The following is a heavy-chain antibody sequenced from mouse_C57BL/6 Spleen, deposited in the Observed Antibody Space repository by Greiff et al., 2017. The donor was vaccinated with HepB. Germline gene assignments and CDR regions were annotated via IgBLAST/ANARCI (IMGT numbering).Heavy chain of an antibody. J-gene: IGHJ4*01. V-gene: IGHV14-4*01. CDR3: TTRITTVVAPYAMDY. D-gene: IGHD1-1*01. CDR1: GFNIKDDY. CDR2: IDPENGDT. Sequence: VQLQQSGAELVRPGASVKLSCTASGFNIKDDYMHWVKQRPEQGLEWIGWIDPENGDTEYASKFQGKATITADTSSNTAYLQLSSLTSEDTAVYYCTTRITTVVAPYAMDYWGQGTSVTVSS.